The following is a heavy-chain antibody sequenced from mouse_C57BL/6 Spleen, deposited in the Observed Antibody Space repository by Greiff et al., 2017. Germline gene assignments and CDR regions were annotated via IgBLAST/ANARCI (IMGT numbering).Heavy chain of an antibody. V-gene: IGHV5-4*03. J-gene: IGHJ2*01. CDR3: ARSHYYGSSYAYFDY. CDR2: ISDGGSYT. D-gene: IGHD1-1*01. Sequence: EVMLVESGGGLVKPGGSLKLSCAASGFTFSSYAMSWVRQTPEKRLEWVATISDGGSYTYYPDNVKGRFTISRDNAKNNLYLQMSHLKSEDTAMYYCARSHYYGSSYAYFDYWGQGTTLTVSS. CDR1: GFTFSSYA.